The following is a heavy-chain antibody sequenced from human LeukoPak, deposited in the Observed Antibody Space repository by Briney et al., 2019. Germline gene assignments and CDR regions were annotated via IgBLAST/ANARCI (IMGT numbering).Heavy chain of an antibody. CDR3: ASVTRSYSGSYPYYYYYMDV. CDR1: GGSISSYY. D-gene: IGHD1-26*01. V-gene: IGHV4-59*01. Sequence: SETLSLTCTVSGGSISSYYWSWLRQPPGKGLEWIGYIYYSGSTNYNPSLKSRVTISVVTSKNQFSLKLSSVTAADTAVYYCASVTRSYSGSYPYYYYYMDVWGKGTTVTVSS. CDR2: IYYSGST. J-gene: IGHJ6*03.